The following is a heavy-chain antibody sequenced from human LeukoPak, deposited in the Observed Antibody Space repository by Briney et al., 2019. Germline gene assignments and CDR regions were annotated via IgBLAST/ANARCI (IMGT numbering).Heavy chain of an antibody. D-gene: IGHD6-13*01. J-gene: IGHJ4*02. V-gene: IGHV3-23*01. CDR1: GFTFSSYA. Sequence: GGSLRLSCAASGFTFSSYAMSWVRQAPGKGLEWVSAISGSGGSTYYAGSVKGRFTISRDNSKNTLYLQMNSLRAEDTAVYYCAKSRRGVPGIAAAAHGYWGQGTLVTVSS. CDR2: ISGSGGST. CDR3: AKSRRGVPGIAAAAHGY.